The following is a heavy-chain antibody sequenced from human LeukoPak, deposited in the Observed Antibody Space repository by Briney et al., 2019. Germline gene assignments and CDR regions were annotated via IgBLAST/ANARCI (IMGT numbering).Heavy chain of an antibody. Sequence: GASLKVSCKASRYTFTSYDINWVRQATGQGLGWMGWMNPNSGNTGYAQKFQGRVTMTRNTSISTAYMELSSLRSEDTAVYYCARGWEAVAGTDYWGQGALVTVSS. V-gene: IGHV1-8*01. CDR3: ARGWEAVAGTDY. CDR2: MNPNSGNT. D-gene: IGHD6-19*01. J-gene: IGHJ4*02. CDR1: RYTFTSYD.